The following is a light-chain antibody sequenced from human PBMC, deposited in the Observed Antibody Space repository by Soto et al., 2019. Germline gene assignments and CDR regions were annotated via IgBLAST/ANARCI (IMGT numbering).Light chain of an antibody. CDR3: QQSYSTLGWT. J-gene: IGKJ1*01. CDR1: QSISSY. V-gene: IGKV1-39*01. CDR2: AAS. Sequence: DIQMTQSPSSLSASVGDRVTITCRASQSISSYLNWYQQKPGKAPKLLIYAASSLQSGVPSRFSGSGSGTDFTLTISSLQPKDFATYYCQQSYSTLGWTFGQGTKVEIK.